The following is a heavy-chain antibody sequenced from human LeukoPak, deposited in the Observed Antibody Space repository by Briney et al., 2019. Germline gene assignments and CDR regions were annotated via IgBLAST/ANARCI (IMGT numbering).Heavy chain of an antibody. CDR1: GFTFSNYW. Sequence: GGSLRLSCVVSGFTFSNYWMTWVRQAPGKGLEWVANIQQDGSEKYYVDSVKGRFTIFRDNAKNSVYLQMNSLRAEDTAVYYCARFGYSHGYGWGGGYYYYYMDVWGKGTTVTVSS. V-gene: IGHV3-7*01. CDR2: IQQDGSEK. D-gene: IGHD5-18*01. J-gene: IGHJ6*03. CDR3: ARFGYSHGYGWGGGYYYYYMDV.